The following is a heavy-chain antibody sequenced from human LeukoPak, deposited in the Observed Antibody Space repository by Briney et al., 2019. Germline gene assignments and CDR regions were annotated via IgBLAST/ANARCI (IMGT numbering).Heavy chain of an antibody. CDR3: AKANARDV. Sequence: GGSLTLSCAASGFTFSNYWMTWVRPAAGKGLEWVANVNQDGSERYYVNSVRGQFNIYRDNAKNSLDLQMNSLRAEDTALYFCAKANARDVWGRGTTVTV. D-gene: IGHD2-8*01. CDR1: GFTFSNYW. J-gene: IGHJ6*02. CDR2: VNQDGSER. V-gene: IGHV3-7*01.